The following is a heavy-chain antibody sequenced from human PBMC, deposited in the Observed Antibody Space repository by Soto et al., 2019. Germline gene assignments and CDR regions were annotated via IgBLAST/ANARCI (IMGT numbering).Heavy chain of an antibody. J-gene: IGHJ3*02. CDR3: AREYCSGDCYSVGLNAFDI. D-gene: IGHD2-21*02. V-gene: IGHV4-59*01. CDR2: IYYSGST. CDR1: GGSISSYY. Sequence: SETLSLTCTVSGGSISSYYWSWIRQPPGKGLEWIGYIYYSGSTNYNPSLKSRVTISVDTSKNQFSLKLSSVTAADTAVYYCAREYCSGDCYSVGLNAFDIWGQGTMVTVSS.